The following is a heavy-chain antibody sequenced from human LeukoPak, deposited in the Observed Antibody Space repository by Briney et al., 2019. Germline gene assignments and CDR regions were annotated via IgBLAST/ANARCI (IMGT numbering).Heavy chain of an antibody. V-gene: IGHV4-39*07. Sequence: SETLSLTCTVSGGSISSYYWSWVRQPPGKGLEWIGSIYSSGITYYSPSLKSRVTISVDTSKNQFSLKMTSVTAADTAVYFCARETPWFDPWGQGTLVTVSS. CDR3: ARETPWFDP. CDR2: IYSSGIT. J-gene: IGHJ5*02. CDR1: GGSISSYY.